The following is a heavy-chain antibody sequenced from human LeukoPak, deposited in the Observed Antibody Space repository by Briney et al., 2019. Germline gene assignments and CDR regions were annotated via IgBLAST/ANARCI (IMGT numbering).Heavy chain of an antibody. CDR3: ASVAGPYYDYYYGMDA. J-gene: IGHJ6*02. Sequence: PGRSLRLSCAASGFTFSSYGMHWVRQAPGKGLEWVAVVSYDGSNKYYADSVKGRFTISRVNSKNTLYLQMNSLRGEDTAVYYCASVAGPYYDYYYGMDAWGQGTTVTVSS. V-gene: IGHV3-30*03. D-gene: IGHD6-19*01. CDR1: GFTFSSYG. CDR2: VSYDGSNK.